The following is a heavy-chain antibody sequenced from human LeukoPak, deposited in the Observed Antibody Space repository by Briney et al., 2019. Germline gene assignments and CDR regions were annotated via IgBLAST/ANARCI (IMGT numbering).Heavy chain of an antibody. CDR2: ISSGGSTI. CDR1: GFTFSSYE. Sequence: GGSLRLSCEASGFTFSSYEMNWVRQAPGKGLEWVSYISSGGSTIYYADSVKGRFTISRDNAKNSLYLQMNSLRAEDTAVYYCARESQSAYYFDSSAYEDAFDIWGQGTMVTVSS. CDR3: ARESQSAYYFDSSAYEDAFDI. J-gene: IGHJ3*02. V-gene: IGHV3-48*03. D-gene: IGHD3-22*01.